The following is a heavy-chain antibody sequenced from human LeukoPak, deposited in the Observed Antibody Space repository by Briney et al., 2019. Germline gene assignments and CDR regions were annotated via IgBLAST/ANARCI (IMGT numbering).Heavy chain of an antibody. J-gene: IGHJ5*02. CDR1: GDSVSSDGAS. Sequence: SQTLSHTCAISGDSVSSDGASCNCIRQSPSRGLEWLGRTYYRSKWYNEYAVSVRSRITISPDTSKNQFSLQLNSVTPEDTAVYYCARGREDPNWFDPWGQGALVTVSS. CDR2: TYYRSKWYN. CDR3: ARGREDPNWFDP. D-gene: IGHD1-26*01. V-gene: IGHV6-1*01.